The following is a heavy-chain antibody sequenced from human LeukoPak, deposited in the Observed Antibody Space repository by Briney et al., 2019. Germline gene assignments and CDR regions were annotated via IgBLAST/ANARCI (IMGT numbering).Heavy chain of an antibody. CDR3: AKDQGIAAAGSDGFDP. D-gene: IGHD6-13*01. Sequence: QPGGSLRLSCAASGFTFSSYGMHWVRQAPGKGLEWVAFIRYDGSNKYYADSVRGRFTISRDNSKNTLYLQMNSLRAEDTAVYYCAKDQGIAAAGSDGFDPWGQGTLVTVSP. CDR1: GFTFSSYG. J-gene: IGHJ5*02. V-gene: IGHV3-30*02. CDR2: IRYDGSNK.